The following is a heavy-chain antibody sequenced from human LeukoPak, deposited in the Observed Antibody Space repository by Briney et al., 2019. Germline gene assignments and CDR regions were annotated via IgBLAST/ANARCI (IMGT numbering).Heavy chain of an antibody. V-gene: IGHV4-59*01. J-gene: IGHJ5*02. Sequence: SETLSLTCTVSGGSISSYYWSWIRQPPGKGLEWIGYIYYSGSTNYNPSLKSRVTISVDTSKNQFSLKLSSVTAADTAAYYCARDQDFGLAFDPWGQGALVTVSS. CDR2: IYYSGST. D-gene: IGHD3/OR15-3a*01. CDR3: ARDQDFGLAFDP. CDR1: GGSISSYY.